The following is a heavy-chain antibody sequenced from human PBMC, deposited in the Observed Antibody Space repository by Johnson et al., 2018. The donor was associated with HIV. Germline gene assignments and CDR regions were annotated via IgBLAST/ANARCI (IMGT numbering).Heavy chain of an antibody. CDR1: GFTFSSYA. Sequence: VQLVESGGGLVQPGGSLRLSCAASGFTFSSYAMSWVRQAPGQGLEWVSAISGSGGSTYYADSVKGRFTISRDNSKNTLYLQMNSLRAEDTAVYYCAKDNYYYDSSGYDPDAFDIWGQGTMVTVSS. CDR3: AKDNYYYDSSGYDPDAFDI. V-gene: IGHV3-23*04. CDR2: ISGSGGST. D-gene: IGHD3-22*01. J-gene: IGHJ3*02.